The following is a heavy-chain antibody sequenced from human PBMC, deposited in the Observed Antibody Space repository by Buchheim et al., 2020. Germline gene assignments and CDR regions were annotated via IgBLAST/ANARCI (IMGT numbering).Heavy chain of an antibody. D-gene: IGHD1-26*01. V-gene: IGHV1-18*01. J-gene: IGHJ1*01. Sequence: QVQLVQSGPQIKKPGASVKISCKTPGYNFLTYGVAWVRQAPGQRPEWMGAIHPSIGNRNLARQFGGRVTMTTDTSTATVSLRMTALRPDDTAVYFCVRDGRWDLLFADHGGQGT. CDR1: GYNFLTYG. CDR2: IHPSIGNR. CDR3: VRDGRWDLLFADH.